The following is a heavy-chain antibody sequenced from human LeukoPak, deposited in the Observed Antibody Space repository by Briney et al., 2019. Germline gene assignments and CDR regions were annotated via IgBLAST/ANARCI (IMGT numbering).Heavy chain of an antibody. CDR1: GGSFSSYY. J-gene: IGHJ4*02. CDR3: ARRSDIVVVPAAPHHYFDY. V-gene: IGHV4-39*01. CDR2: IYYSGST. Sequence: KPSETLSLTCAVYGGSFSSYYWGWIRQPPGKGLEWIGSIYYSGSTYYNPSLKSRVTISVDTSKNQFSLKLSSVTAADTAVYYCARRSDIVVVPAAPHHYFDYWGQGTLVTVSS. D-gene: IGHD2-2*01.